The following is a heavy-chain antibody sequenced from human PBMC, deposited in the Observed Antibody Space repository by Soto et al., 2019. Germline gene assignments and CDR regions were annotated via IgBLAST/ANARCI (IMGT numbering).Heavy chain of an antibody. Sequence: PSETLSLTCNVSGASVSSGSHYWSWIRQPPGKGLEWIGHIYFSGSTKYNPSLKSRVTISVDMSKNQFSLRVISVTAADTAVYYCARERVKPASNFEFWGQGTLVTVSS. V-gene: IGHV4-61*01. CDR2: IYFSGST. D-gene: IGHD2-2*01. CDR3: ARERVKPASNFEF. CDR1: GASVSSGSHY. J-gene: IGHJ4*02.